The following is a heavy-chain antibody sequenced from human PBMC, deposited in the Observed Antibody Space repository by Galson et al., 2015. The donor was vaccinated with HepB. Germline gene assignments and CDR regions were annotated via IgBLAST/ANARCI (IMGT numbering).Heavy chain of an antibody. J-gene: IGHJ4*02. CDR2: IRSDRTST. V-gene: IGHV3-64D*06. CDR3: VKDLGWVDDY. D-gene: IGHD3-3*01. CDR1: GFSFGTYA. Sequence: SLRLSCPFSGFSFGTYAMIWVAQGPVTGLEYVSGIRSDRTSTYYVDSVRSRFTISRDTSKNTMYLQMSSLRPEDTAVYYCVKDLGWVDDYWGQGTLVTVSS.